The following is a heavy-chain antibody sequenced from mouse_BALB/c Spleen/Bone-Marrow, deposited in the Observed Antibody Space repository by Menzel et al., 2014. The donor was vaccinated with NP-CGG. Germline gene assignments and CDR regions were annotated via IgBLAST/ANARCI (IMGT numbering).Heavy chain of an antibody. D-gene: IGHD2-14*01. V-gene: IGHV3-6*02. J-gene: IGHJ3*01. Sequence: EVKLMESGPGLVKPSQSLSLTCSVTGYSIXSGYYWNWIRQFPGNKLEWMGYISYDGSNNYNPSLKNRISITRDTSKNQFFLKLNSVTTEDTATYYCARGGYDGRGFAYWGQGTLVTVSA. CDR1: GYSIXSGYY. CDR3: ARGGYDGRGFAY. CDR2: ISYDGSN.